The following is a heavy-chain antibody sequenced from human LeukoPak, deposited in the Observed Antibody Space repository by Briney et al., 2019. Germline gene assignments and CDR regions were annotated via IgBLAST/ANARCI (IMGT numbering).Heavy chain of an antibody. CDR1: GFTFSAHW. CDR2: IINDGIVS. CDR3: GRGGTASLDL. Sequence: GGSLRLSCAASGFTFSAHWMHWVRQVPGKGLVWVSRIINDGIVSTYADSVRGRFTISRDNAKNMLSLQMNSLRVDDTAVYYCGRGGTASLDLWGQGTLVTVSS. V-gene: IGHV3-74*01. D-gene: IGHD1-1*01. J-gene: IGHJ5*02.